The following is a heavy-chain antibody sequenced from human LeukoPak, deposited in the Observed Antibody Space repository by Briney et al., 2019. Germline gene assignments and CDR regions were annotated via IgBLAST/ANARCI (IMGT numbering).Heavy chain of an antibody. CDR3: ARDDGYYYGSSAYRLGIDY. D-gene: IGHD3-22*01. V-gene: IGHV3-23*01. J-gene: IGHJ4*02. Sequence: GGSLRLSGAASGFTFNSYALSWVPQTPGKGLEWVSTISGSGGTSHYADSVKGRFTISRDNSKNTLYLQMNSLRAEDTAVYYCARDDGYYYGSSAYRLGIDYWGQGTLVTVSS. CDR2: ISGSGGTS. CDR1: GFTFNSYA.